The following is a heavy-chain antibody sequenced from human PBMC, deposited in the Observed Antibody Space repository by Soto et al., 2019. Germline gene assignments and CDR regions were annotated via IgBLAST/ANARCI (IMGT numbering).Heavy chain of an antibody. CDR1: GGTVSSYA. J-gene: IGHJ5*02. D-gene: IGHD2-15*01. Sequence: SVKVSCKASGGTVSSYAISWVRQAPGQGLEWIGGIIPIFCTANDAQKFQGRVTITADKSTSTAYMELSSLRSEDTAVYYCARGVVEENWFDPWGQGTLVTVSS. V-gene: IGHV1-69*06. CDR3: ARGVVEENWFDP. CDR2: IIPIFCTA.